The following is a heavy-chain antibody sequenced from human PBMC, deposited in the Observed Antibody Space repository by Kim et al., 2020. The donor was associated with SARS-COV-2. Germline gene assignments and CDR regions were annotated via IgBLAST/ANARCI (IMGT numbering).Heavy chain of an antibody. CDR1: GFTFSSYA. D-gene: IGHD3-10*01. CDR3: AKDVGGSGSYYNGPFDY. Sequence: GSLRLSCAASGFTFSSYAMSWVRQAPGKGLEWVSVIYSGGSSTYYADSVKGRFTISKDNSKNTLYLQMNSLRAEDTAVYYCAKDVGGSGSYYNGPFDYWGQGTLVTVSS. J-gene: IGHJ4*02. CDR2: IYSGGSST. V-gene: IGHV3-23*03.